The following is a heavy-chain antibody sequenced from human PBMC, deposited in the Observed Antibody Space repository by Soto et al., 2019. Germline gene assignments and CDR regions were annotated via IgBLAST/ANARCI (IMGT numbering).Heavy chain of an antibody. J-gene: IGHJ6*02. CDR1: GGSISSYY. Sequence: SETLSLTCTVSGGSISSYYWSWIRQPPGKGLEWIGYIYYSGSTNYNPSLKSRVTISVDTSKNQSSLKLSSVTAADTAVYYCARGGYSYGYYYYGMDVWGQGTTVTVSS. V-gene: IGHV4-59*01. CDR3: ARGGYSYGYYYYGMDV. CDR2: IYYSGST. D-gene: IGHD5-18*01.